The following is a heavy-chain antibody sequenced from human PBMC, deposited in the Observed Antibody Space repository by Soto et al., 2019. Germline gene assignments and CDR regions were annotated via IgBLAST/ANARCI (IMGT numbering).Heavy chain of an antibody. J-gene: IGHJ4*02. D-gene: IGHD3-3*01. V-gene: IGHV3-30*18. CDR3: AKDYDWSWDY. Sequence: PGGSLRLSCAASGFTFSTYSMHWVRQAPGKGLEWVAAISYDGSNEYYADSVRGRFTILRDNSKNTLYLQMNSLRAEDTAVYYCAKDYDWSWDYWGQGSVVTVSS. CDR2: ISYDGSNE. CDR1: GFTFSTYS.